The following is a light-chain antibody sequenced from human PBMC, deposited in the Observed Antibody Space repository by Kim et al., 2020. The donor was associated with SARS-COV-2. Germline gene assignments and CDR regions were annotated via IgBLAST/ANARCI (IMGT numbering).Light chain of an antibody. CDR2: DVD. J-gene: IGLJ1*01. V-gene: IGLV2-14*03. Sequence: SITMSYTGTSSDNGDYNYGSWYQQHPGKVPKLLIYDVDNRPSGISDSFSASKSGSTASLTISGLQADDEAYYYYSSYTSSRTLDIFGTGTKVTVL. CDR1: SSDNGDYNY. CDR3: SSYTSSRTLDI.